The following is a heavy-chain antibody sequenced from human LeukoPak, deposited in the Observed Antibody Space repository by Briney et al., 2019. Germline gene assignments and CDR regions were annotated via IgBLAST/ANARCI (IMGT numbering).Heavy chain of an antibody. CDR2: ISYRGTT. D-gene: IGHD2-15*01. CDR1: GGSISNSGGFY. J-gene: IGHJ4*02. V-gene: IGHV4-31*02. Sequence: SETRSLTCTVSGGSISNSGGFYWSWIRQHPGNGLEWIGFISYRGTTYYNPSLKSRVSLSVDTSKSQFSLRLSSVTDEDTAVYYCARISQSSGGFYYWGQGTLVTVSS. CDR3: ARISQSSGGFYY.